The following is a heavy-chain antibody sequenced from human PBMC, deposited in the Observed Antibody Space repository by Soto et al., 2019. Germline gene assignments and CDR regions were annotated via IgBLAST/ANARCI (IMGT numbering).Heavy chain of an antibody. D-gene: IGHD1-26*01. V-gene: IGHV4-61*01. CDR3: ARQRPTDGRWEFANYYGMDV. Sequence: SETLSLTCTVSGGSVTSGSYYWSWIRQPPGKGLEWIGYIYYSGSTIYNPSLKSRLTMSVDTSKNQFSLRLTSATAADTAVYYCARQRPTDGRWEFANYYGMDVWGQGTPVTVSS. CDR2: IYYSGST. J-gene: IGHJ6*02. CDR1: GGSVTSGSYY.